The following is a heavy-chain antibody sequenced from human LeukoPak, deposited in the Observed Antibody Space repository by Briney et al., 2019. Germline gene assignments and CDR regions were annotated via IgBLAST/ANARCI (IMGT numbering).Heavy chain of an antibody. D-gene: IGHD3-22*01. Sequence: SETLSLTCTVSGVSISSYFWSWIRQPAGKGLEWIGRIHTSRSTNYNPSLKSRVTMSVDTSKNQFSLKLSSVTAADTAVYYCARDSYYYDSSGYRGFDYWGQGTLVTVSS. V-gene: IGHV4-4*07. CDR2: IHTSRST. J-gene: IGHJ4*02. CDR3: ARDSYYYDSSGYRGFDY. CDR1: GVSISSYF.